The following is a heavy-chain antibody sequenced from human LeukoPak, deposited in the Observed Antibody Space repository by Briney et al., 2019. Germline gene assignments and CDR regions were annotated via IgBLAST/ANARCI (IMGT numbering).Heavy chain of an antibody. CDR3: ARVALAGAFDI. J-gene: IGHJ3*02. CDR2: IYTSGST. D-gene: IGHD6-19*01. Sequence: SETLSLTCTVSGGSISSYYWSWIRQPAGKGLVWIGRIYTSGSTNYNPSLKSRVTMSVDTSKNQFSLKLSSVTASDTAVYYCARVALAGAFDIWGQGTMVTVSS. V-gene: IGHV4-4*07. CDR1: GGSISSYY.